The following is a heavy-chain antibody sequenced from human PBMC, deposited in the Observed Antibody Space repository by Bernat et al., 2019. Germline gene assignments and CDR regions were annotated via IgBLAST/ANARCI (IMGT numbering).Heavy chain of an antibody. V-gene: IGHV3-30-3*01. D-gene: IGHD3-10*01. Sequence: QVQLVESGGGVVQPGRSLRLSCAASGFTFSSYAMHWVRQAPGKGLEWVAVISYDGSNKSYAVSVKGRFTISRDNSKNTLYLQMNSLRAEDTAVYYCARDLRWFGDGMDVWGQGTTVTVSS. CDR3: ARDLRWFGDGMDV. CDR1: GFTFSSYA. J-gene: IGHJ6*02. CDR2: ISYDGSNK.